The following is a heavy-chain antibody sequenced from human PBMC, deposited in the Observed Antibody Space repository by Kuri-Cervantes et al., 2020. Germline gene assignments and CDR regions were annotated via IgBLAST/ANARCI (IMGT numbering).Heavy chain of an antibody. V-gene: IGHV3-30*03. J-gene: IGHJ4*02. Sequence: GESLKISCAASGFTFSSYGMHWVRQAPGKGLEWVAVISYDGSNKYYADSVKGRFTISRDNSKNTLYLQMNSLRAEDTAVYYCARAGRGIQLWLNYWGQGTLVTVSS. D-gene: IGHD5-18*01. CDR3: ARAGRGIQLWLNY. CDR2: ISYDGSNK. CDR1: GFTFSSYG.